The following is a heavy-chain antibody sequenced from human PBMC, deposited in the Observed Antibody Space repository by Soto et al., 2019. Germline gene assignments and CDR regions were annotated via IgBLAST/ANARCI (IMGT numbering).Heavy chain of an antibody. Sequence: SETLSLTCAVYGGSFSGYYWSWIRQPPGKGLEWIGEINHSGGTYYNPSLKSRVTISVDTSKNQFSLKLSSVTAADTAVYYCASSPAYYYGSGSYYWGQGTLVTVSS. CDR3: ASSPAYYYGSGSYY. V-gene: IGHV4-34*01. CDR1: GGSFSGYY. CDR2: INHSGGT. D-gene: IGHD3-10*01. J-gene: IGHJ4*02.